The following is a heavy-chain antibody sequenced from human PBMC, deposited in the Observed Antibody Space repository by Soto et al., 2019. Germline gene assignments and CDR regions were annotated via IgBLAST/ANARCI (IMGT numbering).Heavy chain of an antibody. Sequence: PSETLSLTCTVSGGSISSYYWSWIRQPPGKGLEWIGYIYYSGSTNYNPSLKSRVTISVDTSKNQFSLKLSSVTAADTAVYYCARVTAMVSYYYYYGMDVWAKGPRSPSP. CDR1: GGSISSYY. V-gene: IGHV4-59*01. J-gene: IGHJ6*02. CDR3: ARVTAMVSYYYYYGMDV. CDR2: IYYSGST. D-gene: IGHD5-18*01.